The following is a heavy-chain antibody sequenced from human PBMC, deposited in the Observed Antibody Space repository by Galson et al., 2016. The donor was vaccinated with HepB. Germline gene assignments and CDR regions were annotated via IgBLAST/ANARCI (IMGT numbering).Heavy chain of an antibody. J-gene: IGHJ4*02. CDR1: GFNFRGYW. D-gene: IGHD6-19*01. V-gene: IGHV3-23*01. CDR2: ISGSGGST. CDR3: AKDSPYSSGWSTY. Sequence: SLRLSCAASGFNFRGYWMSWVRQAPGKGLEWVSSISGSGGSTYYADSVKGRFTISRDNSKNTLYLQMNSLRAEDTALYYCAKDSPYSSGWSTYWGQGTLVTVSS.